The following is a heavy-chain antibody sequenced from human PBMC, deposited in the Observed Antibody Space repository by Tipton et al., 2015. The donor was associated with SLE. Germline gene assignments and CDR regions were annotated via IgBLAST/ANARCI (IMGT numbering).Heavy chain of an antibody. V-gene: IGHV3-30*04. D-gene: IGHD2-21*01. J-gene: IGHJ4*02. CDR2: ISFDGSDT. Sequence: SLRLSCAASGFTFNTYAMHWVRRAPGKGLEWVALISFDGSDTYYADSVKGRFTVSRDNSKNTLYLQVNSLRAEDTAVYYCATSPVVALIFAPPGDYWGQGTLVTVSS. CDR1: GFTFNTYA. CDR3: ATSPVVALIFAPPGDY.